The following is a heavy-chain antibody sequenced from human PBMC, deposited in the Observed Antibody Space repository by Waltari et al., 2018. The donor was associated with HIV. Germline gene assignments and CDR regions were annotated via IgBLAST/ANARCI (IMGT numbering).Heavy chain of an antibody. D-gene: IGHD3-22*01. V-gene: IGHV3-48*01. CDR3: ARETYYHDSSVPSFDY. CDR1: GFNLSSYG. CDR2: ISTSNSTI. Sequence: EVQLVESGGDLVQPGGYLRLSCAASGFNLSSYGMNWVRQAPGYGLALGSYISTSNSTISYAYSVKRRFTTSRDNAKNSLYVLMHSLRAADTAVYYCARETYYHDSSVPSFDYWGQGTLVTVSS. J-gene: IGHJ4*02.